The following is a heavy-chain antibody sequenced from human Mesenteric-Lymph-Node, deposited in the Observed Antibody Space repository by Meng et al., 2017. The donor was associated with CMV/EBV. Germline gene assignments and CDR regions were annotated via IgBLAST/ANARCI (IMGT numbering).Heavy chain of an antibody. J-gene: IGHJ6*02. CDR2: ISAYNGHT. V-gene: IGHV1-18*01. D-gene: IGHD5-18*01. Sequence: ASVKVSCKAFGYTFTSYGITWVRQAPGQGLEWMGWISAYNGHTNYVQKFLGRVTMTTDTSTSTAYMELRSLRSDDTAVYYCARRPDTAVAHYGMDVWGQGTTVTVSS. CDR1: GYTFTSYG. CDR3: ARRPDTAVAHYGMDV.